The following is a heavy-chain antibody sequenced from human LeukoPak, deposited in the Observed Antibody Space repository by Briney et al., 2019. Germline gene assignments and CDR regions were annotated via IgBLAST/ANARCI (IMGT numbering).Heavy chain of an antibody. V-gene: IGHV3-13*01. CDR3: ASSPAYSSSWYAFDN. D-gene: IGHD6-13*01. CDR1: GFTFSNYD. CDR2: IGTAGDT. J-gene: IGHJ4*02. Sequence: GGSLRLSCAASGFTFSNYDMHWVRQAAGKGLEWVSGIGTAGDTYYPASVKGRFTISRENAKNSLYLQMNSLSAGDTAVYYCASSPAYSSSWYAFDNWGQGTLVTVSS.